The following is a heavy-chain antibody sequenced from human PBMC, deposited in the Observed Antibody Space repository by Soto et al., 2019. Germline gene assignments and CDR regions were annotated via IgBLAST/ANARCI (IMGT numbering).Heavy chain of an antibody. Sequence: SETLSLTCTVSGGSIRSSSYYWGWIRQPPGQGLEWIGSIYYSGSTYYNLSLKSRVTISIDTSKNQFSLKLRSVTAADRAVYYCSRHRERSYSGSEWAAPDYWGQGTLVTVSS. J-gene: IGHJ4*02. CDR2: IYYSGST. D-gene: IGHD5-12*01. CDR1: GGSIRSSSYY. CDR3: SRHRERSYSGSEWAAPDY. V-gene: IGHV4-39*01.